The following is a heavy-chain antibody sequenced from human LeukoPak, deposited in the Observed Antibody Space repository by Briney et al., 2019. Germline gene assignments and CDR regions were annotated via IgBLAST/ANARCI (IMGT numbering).Heavy chain of an antibody. CDR3: ARDHVDSSSWRFVY. V-gene: IGHV3-30-3*01. Sequence: GGSLRLSCAASGFTFSSYWMNWARQAPGKGLEWVAVISYDGSNKYYADSVKARFTISRDNSKNTLYLQMNSLRAEDTAVYYCARDHVDSSSWRFVYWRQGTLATVCS. J-gene: IGHJ4*02. CDR1: GFTFSSYW. D-gene: IGHD6-13*01. CDR2: ISYDGSNK.